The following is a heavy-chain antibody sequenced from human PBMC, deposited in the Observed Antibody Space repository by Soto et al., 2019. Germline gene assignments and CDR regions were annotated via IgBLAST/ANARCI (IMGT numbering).Heavy chain of an antibody. CDR1: GFTFSTYS. V-gene: IGHV3-21*01. CDR2: ISSRSDI. Sequence: GGSLRLSCVGSGFTFSTYSINWVRQAPGKGLEWVSSISSRSDIYYADSVKGRFTISRDNAKNSVSLQMNSLRAEDTAVYYCAREYTAWPLAYCLDVWGQGTTVTV. D-gene: IGHD2-2*02. J-gene: IGHJ6*02. CDR3: AREYTAWPLAYCLDV.